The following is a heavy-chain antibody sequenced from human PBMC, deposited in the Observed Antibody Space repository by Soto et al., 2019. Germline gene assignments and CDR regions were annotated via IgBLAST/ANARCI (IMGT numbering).Heavy chain of an antibody. CDR3: ARAPIRLWSGDNCYSGLDS. V-gene: IGHV1-69*12. D-gene: IGHD2-15*01. CDR2: IIPIFNKV. Sequence: QVQLVQSGAEVKKPGSSLKVSCKSSGGTFSSYAISWVRQAPGQGLEWLGGIIPIFNKVNYAQKSQGRVTLTADDSTSTAYMELSSLRSDDTAVYYCARAPIRLWSGDNCYSGLDSWGQGTLVIVSS. CDR1: GGTFSSYA. J-gene: IGHJ4*02.